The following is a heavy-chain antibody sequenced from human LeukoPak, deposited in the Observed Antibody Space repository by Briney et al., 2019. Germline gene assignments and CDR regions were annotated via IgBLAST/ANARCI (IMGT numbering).Heavy chain of an antibody. CDR3: ARESGYSYDQAFDY. CDR2: ISSSSSYI. D-gene: IGHD5-18*01. J-gene: IGHJ4*02. Sequence: GGSLRLSCAASGFTFSSYSMNWVRQAPGKGLEWVSSISSSSSYIYYADSVKGRFTISRDNAKNSLYLQMNSLRAEDTAVSYCARESGYSYDQAFDYWGQGTLITVS. V-gene: IGHV3-21*01. CDR1: GFTFSSYS.